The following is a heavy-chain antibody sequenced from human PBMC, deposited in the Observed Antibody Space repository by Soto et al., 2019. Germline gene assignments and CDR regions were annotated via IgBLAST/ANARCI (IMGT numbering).Heavy chain of an antibody. CDR3: ARANYYDSSGSRGTDWYFDR. D-gene: IGHD3-22*01. CDR2: INPSGGST. CDR1: GYTFTSYY. Sequence: GASVKVSCKASGYTFTSYYMHWVRQAPGQGREWMGIINPSGGSTSYAQKFQGRVTMTRDTSTSTVYMELSSLRSEDTAVYYCARANYYDSSGSRGTDWYFDRWGRGTLVTVSS. V-gene: IGHV1-46*01. J-gene: IGHJ2*01.